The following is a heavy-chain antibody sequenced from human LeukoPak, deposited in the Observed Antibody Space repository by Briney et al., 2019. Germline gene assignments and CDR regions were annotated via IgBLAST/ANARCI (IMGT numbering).Heavy chain of an antibody. CDR3: TTDSTGYYYYYMDV. CDR2: VKSETDGGTT. D-gene: IGHD4-17*01. V-gene: IGHV3-15*01. J-gene: IGHJ6*03. Sequence: GGSLRLSCAASGFTFSSYAMSWVRQAPGQGLEWLGLVKSETDGGTTDYAAPVKGRFTISRDDSKNTLYLQMNSLKTEDTAVYYCTTDSTGYYYYYMDVWGKGTTVTVSS. CDR1: GFTFSSYA.